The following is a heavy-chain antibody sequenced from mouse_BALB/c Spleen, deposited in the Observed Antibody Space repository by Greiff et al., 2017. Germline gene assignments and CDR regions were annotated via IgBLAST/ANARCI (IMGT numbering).Heavy chain of an antibody. CDR2: IWAGGST. CDR3: ARGGPYAMDY. D-gene: IGHD1-1*02. J-gene: IGHJ4*01. Sequence: VKLMESGPGLVAPSQSLSITCTVSGFSLTSYGVHWVRQPPGKGLEWLGVIWAGGSTNYNSALMSRLSISKDNSKSQVFLKMNSLQTDDTAMYYCARGGPYAMDYWGQGTSVTVSS. CDR1: GFSLTSYG. V-gene: IGHV2-9*02.